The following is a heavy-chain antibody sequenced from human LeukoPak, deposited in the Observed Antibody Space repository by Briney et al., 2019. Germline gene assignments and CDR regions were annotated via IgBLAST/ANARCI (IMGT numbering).Heavy chain of an antibody. J-gene: IGHJ4*02. D-gene: IGHD2-2*03. V-gene: IGHV3-23*01. Sequence: PGGTLRLSCAASGFIFSSHGMNWVRQAPGKGLEWVSGISPSGDITYYADSVKGRFTISRDNSKNTLYLQMNSLRAEDTAVYYCAKSPSGYCSSTSCHSPDDYWGQGTLVTVSS. CDR1: GFIFSSHG. CDR3: AKSPSGYCSSTSCHSPDDY. CDR2: ISPSGDIT.